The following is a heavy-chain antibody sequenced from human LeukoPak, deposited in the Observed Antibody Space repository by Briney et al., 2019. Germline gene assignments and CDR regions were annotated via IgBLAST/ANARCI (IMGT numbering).Heavy chain of an antibody. J-gene: IGHJ4*02. V-gene: IGHV3-15*04. D-gene: IGHD6-25*01. CDR1: GLNFRNAW. Sequence: GGSLRLPCAASGLNFRNAWMSWVRQAPGKGLEWVGRIGSKTDGETPDYTAPVKGRFTISRDDSESTLHLQMNNLKIEDTAVYFCTTADAAHWGQGTLVTVSS. CDR3: TTADAAH. CDR2: IGSKTDGETP.